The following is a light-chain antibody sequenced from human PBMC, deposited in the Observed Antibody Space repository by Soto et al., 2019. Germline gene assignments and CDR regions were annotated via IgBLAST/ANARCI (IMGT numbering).Light chain of an antibody. CDR2: AAS. Sequence: DIQLTQSPSFLSASVGDRVTITCRASQGISNYVLWYQQKPGKAPKLLIYAASTLQSGVASRFSGSGSGTEFPLTISSLQPEDFAIYYCQHLDSYPITFGQGTRLQMK. J-gene: IGKJ5*01. CDR1: QGISNY. V-gene: IGKV1-9*01. CDR3: QHLDSYPIT.